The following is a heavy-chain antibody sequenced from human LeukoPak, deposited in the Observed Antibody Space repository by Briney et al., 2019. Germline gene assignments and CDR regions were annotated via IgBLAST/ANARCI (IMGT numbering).Heavy chain of an antibody. V-gene: IGHV1-8*01. CDR2: MNPNSGNT. Sequence: ASVKVSCKASGYTFTSYDINWVRQASGQGLEWMGWMNPNSGNTGYAQKFRGRVTMTRNTSISTAYMELSSLRSEDTAVYYCARGWRISRGLADYWGQGTLVTVSS. D-gene: IGHD2/OR15-2a*01. CDR3: ARGWRISRGLADY. CDR1: GYTFTSYD. J-gene: IGHJ4*02.